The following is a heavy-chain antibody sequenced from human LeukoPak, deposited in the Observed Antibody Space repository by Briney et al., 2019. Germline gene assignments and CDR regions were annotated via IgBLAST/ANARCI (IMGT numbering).Heavy chain of an antibody. CDR3: AVGGYCSSTNCYPNWFDP. CDR2: ISYSGSI. D-gene: IGHD2-2*01. J-gene: IGHJ5*02. Sequence: PSETLSLTCTVSGGSISSYYWSWIRQPPGKGLEWIGYISYSGSINYNPSLKSRVTMSLDTSKNQFSLKLNSVAAADTAVYYCAVGGYCSSTNCYPNWFDPWGRGALVTVSS. V-gene: IGHV4-59*01. CDR1: GGSISSYY.